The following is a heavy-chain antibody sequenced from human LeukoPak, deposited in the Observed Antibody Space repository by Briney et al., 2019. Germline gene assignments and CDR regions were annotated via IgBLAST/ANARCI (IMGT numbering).Heavy chain of an antibody. D-gene: IGHD5-18*01. Sequence: GGSLRLACAAFGFTFSDYYMSWVRQAPGKGLEWVSAISGSGGSTYYADSVKGRFTISRDNSKNTLYLQMNSLRAEDTAVYYCAKDLVDTAIPTVSFDYWGQGTLVTVSS. V-gene: IGHV3-23*01. CDR3: AKDLVDTAIPTVSFDY. CDR1: GFTFSDYY. J-gene: IGHJ4*02. CDR2: ISGSGGST.